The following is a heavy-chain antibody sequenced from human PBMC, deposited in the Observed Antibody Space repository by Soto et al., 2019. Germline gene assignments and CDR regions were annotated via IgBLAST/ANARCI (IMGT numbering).Heavy chain of an antibody. Sequence: ASVKVSCKASGYTFTSYGISWVRQAPGQGLGWMGWTSAYNGNTNYAQKLQGRVTMTTDTSTSTAYMKLRSLRSDDTAVYYCARDSPIFGSSSSISNWFDPWGQGTLVTVSS. V-gene: IGHV1-18*01. CDR2: TSAYNGNT. CDR3: ARDSPIFGSSSSISNWFDP. CDR1: GYTFTSYG. D-gene: IGHD6-6*01. J-gene: IGHJ5*02.